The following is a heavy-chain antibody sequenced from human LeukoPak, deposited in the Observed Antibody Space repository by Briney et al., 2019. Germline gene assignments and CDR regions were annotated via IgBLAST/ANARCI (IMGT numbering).Heavy chain of an antibody. CDR3: ARDHYYEDAFDI. CDR1: GGSISSGGYY. J-gene: IGHJ3*02. V-gene: IGHV4-31*03. D-gene: IGHD3-22*01. Sequence: SETLSLTCTVSGGSISSGGYYWSWIRQHPGKGLEWIGYIYYSGSTYYSPSLKSRVTISVDTSKNQFSLKLSSVTAADTAVYYCARDHYYEDAFDIWGQGTMVTVSS. CDR2: IYYSGST.